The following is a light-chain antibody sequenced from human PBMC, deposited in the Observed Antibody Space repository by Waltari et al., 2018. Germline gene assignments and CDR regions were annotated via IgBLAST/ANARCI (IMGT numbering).Light chain of an antibody. Sequence: QTVVTQEPSLSVSPGGTVTPTCALSSGSVSSTSYPTWDQQTPGQPPRTLVYKGISRSSGVPDRFSGSILGNTAALTITGAQADDESDYYCSMYMGSGVWVFGGGTKLTVL. J-gene: IGLJ3*02. CDR3: SMYMGSGVWV. V-gene: IGLV8-61*01. CDR1: SGSVSSTSY. CDR2: KGI.